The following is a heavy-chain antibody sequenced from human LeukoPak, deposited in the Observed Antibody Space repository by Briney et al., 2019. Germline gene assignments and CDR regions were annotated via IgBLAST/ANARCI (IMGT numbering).Heavy chain of an antibody. V-gene: IGHV4-38-2*01. Sequence: SETLSLTCAVSGYSISSGYYWGWIRQPPGKGLEWIGSIYHSGSTYYNPSLKSRVTLSVDTSKNQFSLKLSSVTAADTAVYYCARGGTQIQLWPNWGQGTLVTVSS. J-gene: IGHJ4*02. CDR1: GYSISSGYY. CDR2: IYHSGST. CDR3: ARGGTQIQLWPN. D-gene: IGHD5-18*01.